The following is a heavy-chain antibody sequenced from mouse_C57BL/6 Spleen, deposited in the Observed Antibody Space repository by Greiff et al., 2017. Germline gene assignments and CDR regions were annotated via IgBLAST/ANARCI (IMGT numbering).Heavy chain of an antibody. CDR2: ISYDGSN. V-gene: IGHV3-6*01. CDR3: ARIPVYYCSSQYYFAY. J-gene: IGHJ2*01. CDR1: GYSITGGYY. D-gene: IGHD1-1*01. Sequence: EVQLVESGPGLVKPSESLSLSCSVSGYSITGGYYWNWIRQFPGKILEWVGYISYDGSNNYNPYFKNQISITRDTSKNQFFLMLNTVTTEETATYYCARIPVYYCSSQYYFAYWGQGTTLTVSA.